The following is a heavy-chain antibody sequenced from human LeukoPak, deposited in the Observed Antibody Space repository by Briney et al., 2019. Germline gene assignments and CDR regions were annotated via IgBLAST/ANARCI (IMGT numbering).Heavy chain of an antibody. CDR1: GGTFSSYA. J-gene: IGHJ4*02. CDR3: ASTDSSGYYKERFDY. Sequence: SVKVSCKASGGTFSSYAISWVRQAPGQGLEWMGRIIPIFGIANYAQKFQGRVTITADKSTSTAYMELSSLGSEDTAVYYCASTDSSGYYKERFDYWGQGTLVTVSS. V-gene: IGHV1-69*04. D-gene: IGHD3-22*01. CDR2: IIPIFGIA.